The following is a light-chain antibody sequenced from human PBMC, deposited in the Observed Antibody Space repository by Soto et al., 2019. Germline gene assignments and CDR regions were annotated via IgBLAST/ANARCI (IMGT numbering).Light chain of an antibody. CDR1: ESIDNW. CDR3: QQYHTDWT. Sequence: DIQMTQSPSTLSASAGDTVTITCRASESIDNWLAWYQQKPGKAPKLLLFAASTLVGGVPSRFSGRGSGTEFTLTISSLQADDFATYHCQQYHTDWTFGQGTKVDIK. CDR2: AAS. J-gene: IGKJ1*01. V-gene: IGKV1-5*01.